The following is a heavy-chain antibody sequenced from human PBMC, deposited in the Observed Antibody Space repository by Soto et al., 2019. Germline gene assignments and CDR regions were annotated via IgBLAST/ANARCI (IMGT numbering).Heavy chain of an antibody. Sequence: GGSLRLSCAASGFTFSSYAMSWVRQAPGKGLEWVSAISGSGGSTYYADSVKGRFTISRDNSKNTLYLQMNSRRAEDTAVYYCATGGDYDSSGYYHYFDYWGQGTLVTVSS. CDR3: ATGGDYDSSGYYHYFDY. D-gene: IGHD3-22*01. J-gene: IGHJ4*02. V-gene: IGHV3-23*01. CDR2: ISGSGGST. CDR1: GFTFSSYA.